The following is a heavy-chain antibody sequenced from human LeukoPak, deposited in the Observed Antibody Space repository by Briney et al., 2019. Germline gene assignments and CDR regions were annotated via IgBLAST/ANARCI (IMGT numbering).Heavy chain of an antibody. V-gene: IGHV3-64*01. CDR3: ARLTSGSYFY. CDR1: GFTFSSYA. Sequence: GGSLRLSCAASGFTFSSYAMHWVRQAPGEGLEYVSAISGNGDTTYYANSVKGRFTISRDNSKDTLYLQMGSLRPEDMAVYHCARLTSGSYFYWGQGTLVTVSS. D-gene: IGHD1-26*01. CDR2: ISGNGDTT. J-gene: IGHJ4*02.